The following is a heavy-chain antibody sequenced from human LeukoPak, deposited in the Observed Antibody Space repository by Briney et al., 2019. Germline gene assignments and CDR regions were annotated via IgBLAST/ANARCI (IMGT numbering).Heavy chain of an antibody. CDR2: IKPDGSEK. Sequence: GGSLRLSCAASGFTFSGYWMSWVRQAPGKGLEWVANIKPDGSEKFSVDSVKGRFTISRDNAKNTLYLQMNSLRAEDTAVYYCARVLIPYDYGGNVGDYWGQGTLVTVSS. V-gene: IGHV3-7*01. D-gene: IGHD4-23*01. CDR1: GFTFSGYW. J-gene: IGHJ4*02. CDR3: ARVLIPYDYGGNVGDY.